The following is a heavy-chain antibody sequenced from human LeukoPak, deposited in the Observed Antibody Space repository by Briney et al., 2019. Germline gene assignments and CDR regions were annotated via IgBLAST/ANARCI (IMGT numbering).Heavy chain of an antibody. CDR1: GYTFTSYG. CDR2: ISAYNGNT. D-gene: IGHD3-22*01. V-gene: IGHV1-18*01. J-gene: IGHJ4*02. Sequence: ASVNVSCKASGYTFTSYGISWVRQAPGQGLEWMGWISAYNGNTNYAQKLQGRVTMTTDTSTSTAYMELRSLRSDDTAVYYCAREIYYYDSSGYPHFDYWGQGTLVTVSS. CDR3: AREIYYYDSSGYPHFDY.